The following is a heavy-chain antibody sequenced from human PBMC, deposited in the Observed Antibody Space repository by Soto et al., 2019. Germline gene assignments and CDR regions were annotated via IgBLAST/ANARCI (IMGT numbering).Heavy chain of an antibody. CDR1: GITIRNYP. Sequence: EVQLQESGGGLVQPGGSLRLSCAASGITIRNYPMSWVRQAPGKGLEWVSGISGSGDRTYYADSAKGRFTISKDFSKNSLSLQLDSLRVEDTDVYFCVKDDGGNPSTEPHWGQGTLVTVSS. J-gene: IGHJ4*02. CDR3: VKDDGGNPSTEPH. CDR2: ISGSGDRT. D-gene: IGHD2-15*01. V-gene: IGHV3-23*01.